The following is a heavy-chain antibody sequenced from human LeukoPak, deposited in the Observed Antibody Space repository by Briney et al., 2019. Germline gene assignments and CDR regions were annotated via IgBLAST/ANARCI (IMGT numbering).Heavy chain of an antibody. V-gene: IGHV4-59*08. CDR1: GASISSYY. CDR2: IHYSGST. CDR3: ARRAGSGWSINWFDP. Sequence: SETLPLTCTVSGASISSYYWCWIRQAPGKGLEWIGKIHYSGSTNYNPSLKSRVTISVDTSKNQFSLKLSSVTAADTAVYYCARRAGSGWSINWFDPWGQGTLITVSS. D-gene: IGHD6-19*01. J-gene: IGHJ5*02.